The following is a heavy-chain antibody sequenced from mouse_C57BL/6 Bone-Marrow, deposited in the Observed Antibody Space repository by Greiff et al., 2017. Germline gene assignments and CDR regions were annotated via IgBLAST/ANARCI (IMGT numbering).Heavy chain of an antibody. CDR1: GFTFSSYG. CDR3: ARHDPGTTGDY. D-gene: IGHD4-1*01. Sequence: EVQRVESGGDLVKPGGSLKLSCAASGFTFSSYGMSWFRQTPDKRLEWVATISSGGSYTYYPASVKGRFTISRDNTKNTLYLQMSSLKSEDTAMYYCARHDPGTTGDYWGQGTTLTVAS. CDR2: ISSGGSYT. V-gene: IGHV5-6*01. J-gene: IGHJ2*01.